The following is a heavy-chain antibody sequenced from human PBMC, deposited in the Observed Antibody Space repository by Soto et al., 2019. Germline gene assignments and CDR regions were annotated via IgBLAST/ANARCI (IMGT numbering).Heavy chain of an antibody. Sequence: GGSLRLSCAVSGFYFNNYGINWVRQAPGKGLEWVSSVSKSDYTYYSDSVKGRFTISRDNAKNSVSLQMNSLRPEDTAVYYCAREDSIIIPAVSDFWGQGTLVTVSS. CDR1: GFYFNNYG. D-gene: IGHD2-2*01. CDR2: VSKSDYT. J-gene: IGHJ4*02. V-gene: IGHV3-21*01. CDR3: AREDSIIIPAVSDF.